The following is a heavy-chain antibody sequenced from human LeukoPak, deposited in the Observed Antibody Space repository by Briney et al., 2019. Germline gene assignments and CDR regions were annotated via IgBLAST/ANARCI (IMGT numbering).Heavy chain of an antibody. V-gene: IGHV3-7*01. CDR3: SSQPAVIDLDF. D-gene: IGHD2/OR15-2a*01. CDR1: GFSFSSYW. Sequence: GGSLRLSCAVSGFSFSSYWMTWVRQVPGKGLEWVANIKPDGSGKHYVDSVKGRFTISRDNAKSSLYLQMDSLRVEDTAVYYCSSQPAVIDLDFWGQGALVTVSS. CDR2: IKPDGSGK. J-gene: IGHJ4*02.